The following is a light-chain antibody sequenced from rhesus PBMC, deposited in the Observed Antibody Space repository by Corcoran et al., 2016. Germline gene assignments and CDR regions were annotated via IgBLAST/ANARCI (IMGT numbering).Light chain of an antibody. V-gene: IGKV1-32*01. CDR2: SAN. CDR1: QGIRNS. Sequence: DIQMTQSPSSLSASVGDRVTITRRASQGIRNSLNWYQQKPEKAPQLLIYSANRLQSGVPSRFSGSGSGTEFTLTISSLPPEDFVTYYCQQLYTLRSFGQGTKVEIK. J-gene: IGKJ1*01. CDR3: QQLYTLRS.